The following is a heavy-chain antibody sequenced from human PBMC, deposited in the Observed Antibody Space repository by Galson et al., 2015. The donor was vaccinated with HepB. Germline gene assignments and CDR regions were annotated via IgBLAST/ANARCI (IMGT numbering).Heavy chain of an antibody. CDR3: ARAASIVVVTPGVY. V-gene: IGHV3-30*04. Sequence: SLRLSCAASGFTFSSYAMHWVRQAPGKGLEWVAVISYDGSNKYYADSVKGRFTISRDNSKNTLYLQMNSLRAEDTAVYYCARAASIVVVTPGVYWGQGPLVTVSS. J-gene: IGHJ4*02. CDR1: GFTFSSYA. CDR2: ISYDGSNK. D-gene: IGHD2-21*02.